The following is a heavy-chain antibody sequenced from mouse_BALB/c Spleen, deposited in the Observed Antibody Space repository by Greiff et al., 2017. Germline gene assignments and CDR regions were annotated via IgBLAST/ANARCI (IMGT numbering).Heavy chain of an antibody. D-gene: IGHD2-10*02. Sequence: EVQLQQSGPELVKPGASVKMSCKASGYTFTSYVMHWVKQKPGQGLEWIGYINPYNDGTKYNEKFKGKATLTSDKSSSTAYMELSSLTSEDSAVYYCARERYGNYRLYAMDYWGQGTSVTVSS. V-gene: IGHV1-14*01. J-gene: IGHJ4*01. CDR2: INPYNDGT. CDR3: ARERYGNYRLYAMDY. CDR1: GYTFTSYV.